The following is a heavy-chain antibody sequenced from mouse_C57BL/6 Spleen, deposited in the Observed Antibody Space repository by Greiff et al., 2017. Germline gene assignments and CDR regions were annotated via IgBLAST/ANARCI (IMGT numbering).Heavy chain of an antibody. V-gene: IGHV1-74*01. CDR2: IHPSDSDT. CDR1: GYTFTSYW. CDR3: ERDYGSSHWYFDV. Sequence: QVQLKQPGAELVKPGASVKVSCKASGYTFTSYWMHWVKQRPGQGLEWIGRIHPSDSDTNYNQKFKGKATLTVDKSSSTAYMQLSSLTSEDSAVYYCERDYGSSHWYFDVWGTGTTVTVSS. J-gene: IGHJ1*03. D-gene: IGHD1-1*01.